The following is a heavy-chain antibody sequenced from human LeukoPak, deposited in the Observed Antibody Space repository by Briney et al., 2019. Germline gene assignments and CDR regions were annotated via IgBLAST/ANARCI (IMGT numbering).Heavy chain of an antibody. Sequence: GGSLRLSCAASGFTFSTSWMTWVRQAPGKGLEWVASINQDGGEIHYVDSVKGRFTISRDIAKQSVFLQMNSLRVEDTAVYYCARLSAMVRGPEDIFYFEYWGLGTLVTVSS. V-gene: IGHV3-7*01. CDR1: GFTFSTSW. D-gene: IGHD3-10*01. CDR3: ARLSAMVRGPEDIFYFEY. CDR2: INQDGGEI. J-gene: IGHJ4*02.